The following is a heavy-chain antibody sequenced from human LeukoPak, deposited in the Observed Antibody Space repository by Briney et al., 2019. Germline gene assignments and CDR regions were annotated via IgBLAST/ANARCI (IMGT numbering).Heavy chain of an antibody. Sequence: PSETLSLTCTVSGGSISSSSYYRGWIRQPPGKGLEWIGSIYYSGSTYYNPSLKSRVTISVDTSKNQFSLKLSSVTAADTAVYYCASVRRGFGESSKYYAYYYMGVWGKGTTVTVSS. D-gene: IGHD3-10*01. CDR1: GGSISSSSYY. J-gene: IGHJ6*03. CDR2: IYYSGST. CDR3: ASVRRGFGESSKYYAYYYMGV. V-gene: IGHV4-39*01.